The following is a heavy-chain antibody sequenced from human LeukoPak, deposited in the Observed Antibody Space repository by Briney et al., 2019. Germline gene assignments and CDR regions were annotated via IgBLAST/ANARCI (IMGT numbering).Heavy chain of an antibody. CDR3: ARVVVVAATPHAFDI. Sequence: SETLSLTCTVSGGSISSYYWSWIRQPAGKGLEWIGRIYTSGSTNYNPSLKSRVTMSVDTSKNQFSLKLSSVTAADTAVYYCARVVVVAATPHAFDIWGQGTMVTVSS. V-gene: IGHV4-4*07. J-gene: IGHJ3*02. CDR1: GGSISSYY. D-gene: IGHD2-15*01. CDR2: IYTSGST.